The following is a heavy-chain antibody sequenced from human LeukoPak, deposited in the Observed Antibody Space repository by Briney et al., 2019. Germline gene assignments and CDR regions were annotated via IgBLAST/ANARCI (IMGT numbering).Heavy chain of an antibody. CDR2: ISGSGGTI. J-gene: IGHJ5*02. V-gene: IGHV3-23*01. D-gene: IGHD2-15*01. CDR3: AKDANCSGDTCWRWFDP. CDR1: GFTFISYD. Sequence: GGSLRLSCAASGFTFISYDMNWVRQAPGKGLEWVSYISGSGGTIYYADSVKGRFTISRDNSKNTLYLQMNSLRAEDTALYYCAKDANCSGDTCWRWFDPWGQGTLVTVSS.